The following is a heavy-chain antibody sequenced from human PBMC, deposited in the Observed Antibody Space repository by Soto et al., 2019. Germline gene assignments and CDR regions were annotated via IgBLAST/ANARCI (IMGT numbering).Heavy chain of an antibody. D-gene: IGHD3-3*01. CDR3: ARDPLKYCSSESCYYRGYTWFDP. CDR1: GFTLSDYN. CDR2: VSYDGSDK. Sequence: PGGSLRLSCAASGFTLSDYNIHWVRQPPGKGLEWVAVVSYDGSDKYYADSVKGRFTISRDNAKDTVYLQMNSLRPEDTAVYFCARDPLKYCSSESCYYRGYTWFDPWGQGTLVTVSS. J-gene: IGHJ5*02. V-gene: IGHV3-30-3*01.